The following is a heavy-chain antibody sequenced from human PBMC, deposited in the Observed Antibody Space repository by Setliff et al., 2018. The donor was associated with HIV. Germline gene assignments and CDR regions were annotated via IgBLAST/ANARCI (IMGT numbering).Heavy chain of an antibody. CDR3: ARGRGFSSGSYTFDY. CDR1: GDSISGYY. CDR2: IYSSGTT. V-gene: IGHV4-59*01. Sequence: SETLSLTCTVSGDSISGYYWSWIRRPPGQGLEWIGYIYSSGTTNYNPSLRSRLTISLDTSEKQFSLKLTSVTAADTAIYYCARGRGFSSGSYTFDYWGQGTLVTV. J-gene: IGHJ4*02. D-gene: IGHD6-19*01.